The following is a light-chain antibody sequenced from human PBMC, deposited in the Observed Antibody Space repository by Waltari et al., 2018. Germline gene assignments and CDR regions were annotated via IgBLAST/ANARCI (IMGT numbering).Light chain of an antibody. CDR1: SLRNYY. CDR3: NSRDSGSSPVRK. CDR2: GKN. Sequence: SSELTQDPAVSVALGQTVRITCHGDSLRNYYASWYQQKPGQAPILVLYGKNNRPSGIPDRFSSSSSGNTSSLTITGAQAEDEADYYCNSRDSGSSPVRKFGGGTKLTV. V-gene: IGLV3-19*01. J-gene: IGLJ3*02.